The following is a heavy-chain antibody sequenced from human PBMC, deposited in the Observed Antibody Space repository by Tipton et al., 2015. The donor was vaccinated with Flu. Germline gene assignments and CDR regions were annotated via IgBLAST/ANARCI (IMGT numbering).Heavy chain of an antibody. J-gene: IGHJ3*02. Sequence: SLRLSSAGSGFTFDDYAMHWVRQAPGKGLEWVSGISWYGDNIGYADSVKDRFTVSRDNAKNTLYLQMNSLRVEDTALYYCVILGYSVDGFDMWGQGTMVTVSS. CDR1: GFTFDDYA. V-gene: IGHV3-9*01. D-gene: IGHD3-22*01. CDR3: VILGYSVDGFDM. CDR2: ISWYGDNI.